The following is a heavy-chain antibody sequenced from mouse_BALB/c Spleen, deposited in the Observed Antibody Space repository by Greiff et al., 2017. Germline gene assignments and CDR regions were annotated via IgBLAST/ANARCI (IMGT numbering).Heavy chain of an antibody. D-gene: IGHD2-4*01. J-gene: IGHJ4*01. Sequence: VQLKQSGPELVKPGASVKISCKASGYSFTGYFMNWVKQSHGKSLEWIGRINPYNGDTFYNQKFKGKATLTVDKSSSTAHMELLSLTSEDSAVYYCGRSSTMITTRDYAMDYWGQGTSVTVSS. CDR2: INPYNGDT. V-gene: IGHV1-37*01. CDR3: GRSSTMITTRDYAMDY. CDR1: GYSFTGYF.